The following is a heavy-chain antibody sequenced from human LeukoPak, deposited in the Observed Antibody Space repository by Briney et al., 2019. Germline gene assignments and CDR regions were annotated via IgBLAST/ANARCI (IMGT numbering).Heavy chain of an antibody. D-gene: IGHD1-26*01. Sequence: SETLSLTCTVSGASIDTYYWSWVRQPAGKGLEWIGRMYTRWRTHYSPSLKSRVTMSVDTSKNQFSLKLTSVTAADTGVYYCANGGNSGSYFEDWGQGTLVTVSS. CDR3: ANGGNSGSYFED. J-gene: IGHJ4*02. CDR2: MYTRWRT. CDR1: GASIDTYY. V-gene: IGHV4-4*07.